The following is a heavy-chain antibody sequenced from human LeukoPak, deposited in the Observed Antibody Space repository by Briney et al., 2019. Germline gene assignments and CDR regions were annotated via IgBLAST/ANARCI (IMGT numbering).Heavy chain of an antibody. V-gene: IGHV3-23*01. Sequence: GGSLRLSCAASGFTFSSYAMSWVRQAPGKGLEWVSAISGSGGSTYYADSVKGRFTISRDNSKNTLYLQMNSLGAEDTAVYYCAKTFYDILTGYLYYFDYWGQGTLVTVSS. CDR3: AKTFYDILTGYLYYFDY. CDR1: GFTFSSYA. J-gene: IGHJ4*02. CDR2: ISGSGGST. D-gene: IGHD3-9*01.